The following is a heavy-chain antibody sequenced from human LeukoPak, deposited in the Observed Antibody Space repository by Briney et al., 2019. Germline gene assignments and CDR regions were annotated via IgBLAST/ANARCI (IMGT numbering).Heavy chain of an antibody. CDR3: ARGVAAAGSLDY. CDR1: GGSFSGYY. CDR2: INHSGST. Sequence: PSETLSLTCAVYGGSFSGYYWSWIRQPPGKGLEWIGEINHSGSTNYNPSLKSRVTISVDTSKNQFSLKLSSVTAADTAVYYCARGVAAAGSLDYWGQGTLVTVSS. J-gene: IGHJ4*02. V-gene: IGHV4-34*01. D-gene: IGHD6-13*01.